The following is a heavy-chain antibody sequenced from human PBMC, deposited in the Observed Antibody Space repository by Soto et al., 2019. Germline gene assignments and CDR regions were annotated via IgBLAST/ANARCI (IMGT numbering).Heavy chain of an antibody. CDR2: IWYDGSLQ. CDR1: GFSFENYG. Sequence: QVQMVESGGGVVQPGRSLRLSCAASGFSFENYGIHWVRQAPGRGLEWVAIIWYDGSLQYYAAAVKGRFTISRDNSKNTLYLEMNSLRAEATAVYYCANLWGDFYNLGQDYNGMDVWGQGTTVIVS. D-gene: IGHD3-10*01. J-gene: IGHJ6*02. V-gene: IGHV3-33*06. CDR3: ANLWGDFYNLGQDYNGMDV.